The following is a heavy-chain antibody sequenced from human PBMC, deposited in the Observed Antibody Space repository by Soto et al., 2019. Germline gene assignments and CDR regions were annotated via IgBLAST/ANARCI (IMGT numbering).Heavy chain of an antibody. V-gene: IGHV3-30-3*01. D-gene: IGHD3-10*01. Sequence: QVQLVESGGGVVQPGRSLRLSCVASGFTFSSYAMHWVRQAPGKGLEWVAVISYDGSNKYYADSVKGRFTISRDNSKNTLYLQMNSLRAEDTAVYYCARWVTMVRGVIISLGYFDYWGQGTLVTVSS. J-gene: IGHJ4*02. CDR2: ISYDGSNK. CDR1: GFTFSSYA. CDR3: ARWVTMVRGVIISLGYFDY.